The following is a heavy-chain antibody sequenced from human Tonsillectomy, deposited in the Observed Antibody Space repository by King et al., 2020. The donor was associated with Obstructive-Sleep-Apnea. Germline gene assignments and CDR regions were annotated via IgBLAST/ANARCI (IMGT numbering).Heavy chain of an antibody. D-gene: IGHD3-22*01. CDR2: IYYSGST. V-gene: IGHV4-39*07. Sequence: VQLQESGPGLVKPSETLSLTCTVSGGSISSSSYYWGCIRQPPGKGLEWIGTIYYSGSTYYNPSLKSRVTISVDTSKNQFSLKLSSVTAADTAVYYCARGSRYYYDGSGYYYFDYWGQGTLVTVSS. CDR1: GGSISSSSYY. J-gene: IGHJ4*02. CDR3: ARGSRYYYDGSGYYYFDY.